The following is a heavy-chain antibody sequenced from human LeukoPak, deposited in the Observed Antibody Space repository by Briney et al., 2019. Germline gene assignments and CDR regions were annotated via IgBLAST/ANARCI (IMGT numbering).Heavy chain of an antibody. Sequence: GGSLRLSCAASGFTFITYGMHWVRQAPGKGLEWVAFIRYDSSNKYYRDSVKGRFTISRDNSKNTLYLQMNSLRAEDTAVYYCAKPTRGYDSSGYYAYYFDYWGQGTLVTVSS. V-gene: IGHV3-30*02. J-gene: IGHJ4*02. CDR2: IRYDSSNK. CDR3: AKPTRGYDSSGYYAYYFDY. CDR1: GFTFITYG. D-gene: IGHD3-22*01.